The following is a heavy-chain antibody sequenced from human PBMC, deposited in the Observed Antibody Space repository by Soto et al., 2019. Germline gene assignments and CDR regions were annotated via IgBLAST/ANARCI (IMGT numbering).Heavy chain of an antibody. CDR3: ARTPTSYYYYYYGMDV. CDR2: ITDSGDDK. V-gene: IGHV3-23*01. Sequence: PGGSLRLSCAASGFTFNNYAMGWVRQAPGKGLEWVSAITDSGDDKYYIDSVKGRFTISRDNSKSTLYLQMNSLRAEDTAVYYCARTPTSYYYYYYGMDVWGQGTTVTVSS. J-gene: IGHJ6*02. CDR1: GFTFNNYA.